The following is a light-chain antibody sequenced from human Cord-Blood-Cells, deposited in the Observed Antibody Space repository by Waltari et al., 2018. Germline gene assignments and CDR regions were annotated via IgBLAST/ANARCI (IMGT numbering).Light chain of an antibody. CDR1: KLGATY. CDR3: QAWDSSTVV. CDR2: QDS. Sequence: SYELTQPPSVPVSPGPTARIPCSGDKLGATYACWYQQKPGQSPVLVIYQDSKRPSGIPERFSGSNSGNTATLTISGTQAMDEADYYCQAWDSSTVVFGGGTKLTVL. V-gene: IGLV3-1*01. J-gene: IGLJ2*01.